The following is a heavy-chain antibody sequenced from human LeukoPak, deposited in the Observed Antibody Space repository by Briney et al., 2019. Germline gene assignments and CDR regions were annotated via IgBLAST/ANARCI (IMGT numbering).Heavy chain of an antibody. CDR1: GFTFSSYS. CDR2: IGSSSSTI. V-gene: IGHV3-48*04. D-gene: IGHD4-17*01. CDR3: ARDFGRGYGDRSEAFDI. J-gene: IGHJ3*02. Sequence: PGGSLRLSCAASGFTFSSYSMNWVRQAPGKGLEWVSYIGSSSSTIYYADSVKGRFTISRDNAKNSLYLQMNSLRAEDTAVYYCARDFGRGYGDRSEAFDIWGQGTMVTVSS.